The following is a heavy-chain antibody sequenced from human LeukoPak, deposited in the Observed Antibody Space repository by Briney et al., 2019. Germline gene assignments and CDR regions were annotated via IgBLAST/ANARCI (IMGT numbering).Heavy chain of an antibody. J-gene: IGHJ6*02. CDR3: AREPPDV. CDR1: GFTLSSYW. Sequence: GGSLRLSCAASGFTLSSYWMSWVRQAPGKGLEWVANIKQDGSEKYYVDSVKGRFTISRDNAKNSLYLQMNTLRAEDTAVYYCAREPPDVWGQGTTVTVSS. CDR2: IKQDGSEK. V-gene: IGHV3-7*03.